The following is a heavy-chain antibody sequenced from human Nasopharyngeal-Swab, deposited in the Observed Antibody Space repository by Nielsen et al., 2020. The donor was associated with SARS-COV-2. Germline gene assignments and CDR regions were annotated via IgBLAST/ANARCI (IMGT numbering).Heavy chain of an antibody. J-gene: IGHJ6*02. Sequence: GGSLRLSCKGSGYSFTTYWIGWVRQMRGKGLEWMGIIYPGDSNTRYSPSFQGQVTISVDKYSSTAYLQWSSLKASDTAIYYCARPMRPMGHYYFGMDVWGQGTTVTVSS. CDR2: IYPGDSNT. CDR3: ARPMRPMGHYYFGMDV. D-gene: IGHD1-26*01. CDR1: GYSFTTYW. V-gene: IGHV5-51*01.